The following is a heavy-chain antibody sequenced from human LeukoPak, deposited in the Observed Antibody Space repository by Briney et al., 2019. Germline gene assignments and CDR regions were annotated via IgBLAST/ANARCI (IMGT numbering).Heavy chain of an antibody. CDR2: ISYDGSNK. J-gene: IGHJ4*02. D-gene: IGHD1-26*01. CDR3: ARGYSGSYYTYLFDY. CDR1: GFTFSSYA. V-gene: IGHV3-30*01. Sequence: GRSLRLSCAASGFTFSSYAMHWVRQAPGKGLEWVAVISYDGSNKYYADSVKGRFTISRDNSKNTLYLQMNSLRAEDTAVYYCARGYSGSYYTYLFDYWGQGTLVTVSS.